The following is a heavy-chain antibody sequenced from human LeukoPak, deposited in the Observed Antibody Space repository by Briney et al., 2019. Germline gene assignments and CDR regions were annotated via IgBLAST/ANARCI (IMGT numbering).Heavy chain of an antibody. CDR3: ARVSANGFGPSDY. Sequence: GASVKVSCKASGYTFTGYYMHWVRQAPGQGLEWVGWINPNSGGTNYAQKFQGRVTMTRDTSISTAYMELSRLRSDDTAVYYCARVSANGFGPSDYWGQGTLVAVSS. CDR2: INPNSGGT. CDR1: GYTFTGYY. V-gene: IGHV1-2*02. J-gene: IGHJ4*02. D-gene: IGHD3-10*01.